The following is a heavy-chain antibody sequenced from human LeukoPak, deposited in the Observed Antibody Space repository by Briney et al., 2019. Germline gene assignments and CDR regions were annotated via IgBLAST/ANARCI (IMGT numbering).Heavy chain of an antibody. V-gene: IGHV3-21*01. CDR1: GFTFSSYS. Sequence: GGSLRLSCAASGFTFSSYSMKWVRQAPGKGLEWVSSISTTSTYIYYADSVKGRFTISRDNAKNSLYLQMNSLRAEDTALYYCARERGDYDGSGTDYWGQGTLVTVPS. J-gene: IGHJ4*02. CDR3: ARERGDYDGSGTDY. D-gene: IGHD3-22*01. CDR2: ISTTSTYI.